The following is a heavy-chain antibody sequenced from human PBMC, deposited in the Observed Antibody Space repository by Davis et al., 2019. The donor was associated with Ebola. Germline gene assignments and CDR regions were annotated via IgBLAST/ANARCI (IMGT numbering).Heavy chain of an antibody. CDR1: GFPFSSYG. CDR2: INQDDSDK. CDR3: ARVLSGTSYNFMDV. D-gene: IGHD2-2*01. J-gene: IGHJ6*03. Sequence: PGGSLRLSCAASGFPFSSYGMSWVRQAPGKGLEWVANINQDDSDKYYVDSVKGRFTISRDNAKNSLCLQMNSLRAEDTAVYYCARVLSGTSYNFMDVWGKGTTVTVSS. V-gene: IGHV3-7*03.